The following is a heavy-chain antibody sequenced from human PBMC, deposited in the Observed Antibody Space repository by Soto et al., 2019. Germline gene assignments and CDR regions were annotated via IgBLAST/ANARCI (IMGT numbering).Heavy chain of an antibody. CDR2: INAGEGSR. J-gene: IGHJ4*02. Sequence: GALVKVSCKSSVYTFTNYGVHWVRQAPGQRLEWMGWINAGEGSRKNSRNFQGRRFITSDTTASTAYMEMISRRTGDTAVYYCVKEGAVSGKSQFDFWGQGTLVTVSS. V-gene: IGHV1-3*01. CDR1: VYTFTNYG. CDR3: VKEGAVSGKSQFDF. D-gene: IGHD6-19*01.